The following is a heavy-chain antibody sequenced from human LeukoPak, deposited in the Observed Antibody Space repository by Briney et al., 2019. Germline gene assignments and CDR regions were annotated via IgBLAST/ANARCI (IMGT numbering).Heavy chain of an antibody. Sequence: GGSLRLSCAASGFTFSSNVMIWVRQAPGKGLKWVSSIPASGGTTYYADSVKGRFTISRDNSKNSLYLQMDSLRAEDTAVYYCANEYSKGDVWGQGTMVTVSS. D-gene: IGHD1-26*01. J-gene: IGHJ3*01. CDR2: IPASGGTT. CDR1: GFTFSSNV. CDR3: ANEYSKGDV. V-gene: IGHV3-23*01.